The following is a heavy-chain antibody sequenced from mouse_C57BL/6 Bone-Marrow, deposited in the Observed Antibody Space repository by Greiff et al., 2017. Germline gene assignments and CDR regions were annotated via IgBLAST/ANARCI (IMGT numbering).Heavy chain of an antibody. CDR2: IYPGSGNT. D-gene: IGHD2-3*01. Sequence: VQGVESGAELVRPGASVKLSCKASGYTFTDYYINWVKQRPGQGLEWIARIYPGSGNTYYNEKFKGKATLTEEKSSSTAYMQLSRLTSEDSDVYFCARREVTFDYWGQGTTLTVSS. V-gene: IGHV1-76*01. CDR1: GYTFTDYY. J-gene: IGHJ2*01. CDR3: ARREVTFDY.